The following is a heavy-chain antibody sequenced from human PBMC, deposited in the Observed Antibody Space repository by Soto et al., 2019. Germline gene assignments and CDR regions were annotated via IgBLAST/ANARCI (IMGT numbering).Heavy chain of an antibody. CDR2: INHSGST. CDR1: GGSFSGCY. D-gene: IGHD4-17*01. Sequence: ASETLSLTCAVYGGSFSGCYWSWIRQPPGKGLEWIGEINHSGSTNYNPSLKSRVTISVDTSKNQFSLKLSSVTAADTAVYYCARASTVTTRGSRNNWFDPWGQGTLVTVSS. J-gene: IGHJ5*02. CDR3: ARASTVTTRGSRNNWFDP. V-gene: IGHV4-34*01.